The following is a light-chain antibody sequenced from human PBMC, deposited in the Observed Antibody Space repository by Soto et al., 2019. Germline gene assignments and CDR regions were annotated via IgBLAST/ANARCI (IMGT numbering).Light chain of an antibody. V-gene: IGKV3-20*01. J-gene: IGKJ4*01. CDR1: QTVSSNY. CDR2: GAS. CDR3: QQCVSSPLT. Sequence: EIVLTQSPRTLSLSPGDTATLSCRASQTVSSNYLAWYQQKPGQAPRLLISGASRRASDIPDRFSGRGFGTDFTLTISRLEPEDFAVYYCQQCVSSPLTFGGGTKVEIK.